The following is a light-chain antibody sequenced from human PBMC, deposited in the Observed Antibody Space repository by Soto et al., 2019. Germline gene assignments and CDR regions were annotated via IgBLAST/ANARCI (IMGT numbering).Light chain of an antibody. CDR2: GAS. J-gene: IGKJ1*01. Sequence: EIVMTQSPATLPVSQGERATLSCRASQSVSSNLAWYQQKPGQAPRLLIYGASTRATGIPARFSGSGSGTEFTLTISSLQSEDFAVYYCQQYNNWPRTFGQGTKVDIK. CDR3: QQYNNWPRT. CDR1: QSVSSN. V-gene: IGKV3-15*01.